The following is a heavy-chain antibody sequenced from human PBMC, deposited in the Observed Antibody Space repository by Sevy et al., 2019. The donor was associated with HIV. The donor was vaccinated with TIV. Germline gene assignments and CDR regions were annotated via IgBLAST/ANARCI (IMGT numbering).Heavy chain of an antibody. D-gene: IGHD2-2*01. V-gene: IGHV4-30-4*01. Sequence: SETLSLTCSVSGGSISSGDYYWTWMRQSPGKGLEWIGYIYYSGITYYNPSLKSRVIISIDTVKNQFSLKLSSVTAADTAAYYCARYCTRTSPHNWFDPWGQGTLVTVSS. CDR2: IYYSGIT. CDR3: ARYCTRTSPHNWFDP. J-gene: IGHJ5*02. CDR1: GGSISSGDYY.